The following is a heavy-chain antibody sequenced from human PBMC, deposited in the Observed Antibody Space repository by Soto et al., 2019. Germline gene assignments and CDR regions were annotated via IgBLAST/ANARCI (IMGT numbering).Heavy chain of an antibody. CDR2: MSGSGGST. CDR1: GFTFSRYA. V-gene: IGHV3-23*01. J-gene: IGHJ4*02. D-gene: IGHD2-2*01. CDR3: AKDLGCSGTNCYKSTVDY. Sequence: PGESLRLSCAASGFTFSRYAMGWVRQAQGKGLEWVSAMSGSGGSTYYADSVKGRFTIFRDNSKNTLHLQMHSLRAEDTAVYYCAKDLGCSGTNCYKSTVDYWGQGTLVTVSS.